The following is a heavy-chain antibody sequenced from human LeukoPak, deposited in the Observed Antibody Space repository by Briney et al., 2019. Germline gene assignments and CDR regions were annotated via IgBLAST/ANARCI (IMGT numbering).Heavy chain of an antibody. CDR3: ARCKYYYDSSGYLPY. J-gene: IGHJ4*02. CDR1: GFTFSSYW. V-gene: IGHV3-7*01. D-gene: IGHD3-22*01. CDR2: IKQDGSEK. Sequence: PGGSLRLSCAASGFTFSSYWMSWVRQAPGKGLEWVANIKQDGSEKYYVDSVKGRFTISRGNAKNSLYLQMNSLRAEDTAVYYCARCKYYYDSSGYLPYWGQGTLVTVSS.